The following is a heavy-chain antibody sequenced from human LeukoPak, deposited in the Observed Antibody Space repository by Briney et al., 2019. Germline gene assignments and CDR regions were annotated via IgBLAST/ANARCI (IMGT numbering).Heavy chain of an antibody. D-gene: IGHD6-13*01. J-gene: IGHJ5*02. CDR2: IIPVLGVS. CDR3: ARGPAAGIAAAGTENWFDP. CDR1: GGSFSSYV. Sequence: GASVKVSCKASGGSFSSYVITWVRQAPGQGLEWMGRIIPVLGVSNFAQKFEGRVTITTDESTSTAYMELSSLRSEDTAVYYCARGPAAGIAAAGTENWFDPWGQGTLVTVSS. V-gene: IGHV1-69*04.